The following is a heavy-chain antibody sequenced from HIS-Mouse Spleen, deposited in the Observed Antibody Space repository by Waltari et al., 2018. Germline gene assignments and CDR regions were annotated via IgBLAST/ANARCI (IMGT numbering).Heavy chain of an antibody. CDR1: GFSLSTSGMC. CDR3: ARIAEGYSSGWYAFDY. D-gene: IGHD6-19*01. CDR2: IDWDDDK. J-gene: IGHJ4*02. Sequence: QVTLRESGPALVKPTQTLTLTCTFSGFSLSTSGMCVSWIRQPPGKALEWLARIDWDDDKYYSKSLKTRLTIAKETSKNQVVLTMTNMDPVETATYYCARIAEGYSSGWYAFDYWGQGTLVTVSS. V-gene: IGHV2-70*15.